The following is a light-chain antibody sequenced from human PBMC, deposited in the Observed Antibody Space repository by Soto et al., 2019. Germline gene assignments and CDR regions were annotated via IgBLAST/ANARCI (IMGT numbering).Light chain of an antibody. Sequence: QSVLTQPASVSGSPGQSITISCTGTGSDIADYNFVSWYQQHPGKAPKLIIHDVSIRPSGISSRFSGSKSANTASLIISGLQAEDEAEYYCNSFSPSGIYVFGPGTKLTVL. V-gene: IGLV2-14*03. CDR2: DVS. J-gene: IGLJ1*01. CDR3: NSFSPSGIYV. CDR1: GSDIADYNF.